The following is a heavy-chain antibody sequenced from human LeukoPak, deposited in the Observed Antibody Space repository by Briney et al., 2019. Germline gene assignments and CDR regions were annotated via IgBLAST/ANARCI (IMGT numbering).Heavy chain of an antibody. CDR1: GGSISSSNYY. Sequence: SETLSLTCTVSGGSISSSNYYWGWIRQPPGKGLEWIGSIYYSGSTYYNPSLKSRVTISVDTSKNQFSLKLSSVTAADTAVYYCARALSGYGSGSYVDYWGQGTLVTVSS. CDR3: ARALSGYGSGSYVDY. CDR2: IYYSGST. D-gene: IGHD3-10*01. V-gene: IGHV4-39*07. J-gene: IGHJ4*02.